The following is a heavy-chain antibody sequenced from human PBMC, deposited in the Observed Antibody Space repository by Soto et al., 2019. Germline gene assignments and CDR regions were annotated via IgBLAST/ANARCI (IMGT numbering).Heavy chain of an antibody. Sequence: GSLRLSCAASGFTFSDYAMNWVRQAPGKGLEWVSSISYTGDFIYYADSVKGRFTISRDNAKNALYLQMTGLRGDDTAVYYCEIDLLSGANYYAHWGQGTLVNVSS. CDR1: GFTFSDYA. CDR3: EIDLLSGANYYAH. CDR2: ISYTGDFI. V-gene: IGHV3-21*04. J-gene: IGHJ4*02. D-gene: IGHD6-19*01.